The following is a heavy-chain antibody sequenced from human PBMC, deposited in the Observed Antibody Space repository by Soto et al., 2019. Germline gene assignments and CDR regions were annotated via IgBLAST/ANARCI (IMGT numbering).Heavy chain of an antibody. CDR1: GGSISSSRYY. V-gene: IGHV4-39*01. CDR2: IYYSEST. Sequence: SATLSLTCTVSGGSISSSRYYWGWIRQPPGKEQEWIGSIYYSESTYYNPSLKSRVTISVDTSKNQFSMKLSSVTAADTAVYYCARRYGYSYGYSFEDYWGQGTLVTVS. CDR3: ARRYGYSYGYSFEDY. J-gene: IGHJ4*02. D-gene: IGHD5-18*01.